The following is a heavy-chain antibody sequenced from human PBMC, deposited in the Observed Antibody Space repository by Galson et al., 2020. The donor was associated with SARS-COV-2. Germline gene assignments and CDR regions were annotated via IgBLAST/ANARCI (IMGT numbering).Heavy chain of an antibody. CDR2: IYYSGST. D-gene: IGHD5-18*01. Sequence: SETLSLTCTVSGGSISSGDYYWSWIRQPPGKGLEWIGYIYYSGSTYYNPSLKSRVTISVDTSKNQFSLKLSSVTAADTAVYYCARAFMSYDIHYWGQGTLVTVSS. V-gene: IGHV4-30-4*01. CDR1: GGSISSGDYY. CDR3: ARAFMSYDIHY. J-gene: IGHJ4*02.